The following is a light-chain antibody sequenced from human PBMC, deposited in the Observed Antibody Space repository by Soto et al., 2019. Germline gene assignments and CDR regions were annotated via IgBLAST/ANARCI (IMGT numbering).Light chain of an antibody. J-gene: IGKJ5*01. CDR1: QSVGSK. Sequence: ERVVTQSPGTLSLTPGERATLSCRASQSVGSKLAWFQQKPGQAPRLLIYDAFNRATGIPARFSGSGSGTDFTVTISSLEPEDFAVYYCQQRSSWPITFGPGTRLEIK. CDR2: DAF. CDR3: QQRSSWPIT. V-gene: IGKV3-11*01.